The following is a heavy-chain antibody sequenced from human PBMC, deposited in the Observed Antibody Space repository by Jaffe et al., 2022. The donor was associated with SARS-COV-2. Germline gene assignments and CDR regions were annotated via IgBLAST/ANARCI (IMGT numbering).Heavy chain of an antibody. V-gene: IGHV3-15*01. CDR2: IKSKTDGGTT. J-gene: IGHJ5*02. CDR3: TTDSLSVRRNSDWFDP. CDR1: GFTFSNAW. Sequence: EVQLVESGGGLVKPGGSLRLSCAASGFTFSNAWMSWVRQAPGKGLEWVGRIKSKTDGGTTDYAAPVKGRFTISRDDSKNTLYLQMNSLKTEDTAVYYCTTDSLSVRRNSDWFDPWGQGTLVTVSS. D-gene: IGHD1-7*01.